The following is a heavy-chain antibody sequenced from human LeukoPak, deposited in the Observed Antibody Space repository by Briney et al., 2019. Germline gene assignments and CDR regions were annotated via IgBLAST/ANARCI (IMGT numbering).Heavy chain of an antibody. CDR3: AKGSHDLGASWYEA. CDR2: ISNSGGST. D-gene: IGHD2-15*01. Sequence: PGGSLRLSCAVSGFTFTTYAMSWVRQAPGKGLEWISAISNSGGSTYYADSVRGRFTISRDNSKNTLYLQMNSLRAEDTAVYYCAKGSHDLGASWYEAWGQGTLVTVSS. J-gene: IGHJ5*02. V-gene: IGHV3-23*01. CDR1: GFTFTTYA.